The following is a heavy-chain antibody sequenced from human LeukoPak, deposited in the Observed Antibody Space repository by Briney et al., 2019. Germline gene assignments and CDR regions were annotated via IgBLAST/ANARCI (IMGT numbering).Heavy chain of an antibody. V-gene: IGHV1-18*01. Sequence: ASVKVSCKASGYIFTNYAMHWVRQAPGQGLEWMGWISAYNGNTNYAQKLQGRVTMTTDTSTSTAYMELSSLRSEDTAVYYCARLGTPQDPIDYWGQGTLVTVSS. CDR2: ISAYNGNT. J-gene: IGHJ4*02. CDR1: GYIFTNYA. CDR3: ARLGTPQDPIDY. D-gene: IGHD1-1*01.